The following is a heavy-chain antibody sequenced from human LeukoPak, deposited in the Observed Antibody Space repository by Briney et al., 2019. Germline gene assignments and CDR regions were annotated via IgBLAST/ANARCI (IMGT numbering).Heavy chain of an antibody. J-gene: IGHJ4*02. D-gene: IGHD3-10*01. V-gene: IGHV1-2*02. CDR1: EYTFTGYY. Sequence: ASVKVSCKASEYTFTGYYMHWVRQAPGQGLEWMGWINPNSGGTNYAQKFQGRVTMTRDTSISTAYMELSRLRSDDTAVYYCARVSVQYYYGSGSYYNVYFDYWGQGTLVTVSS. CDR2: INPNSGGT. CDR3: ARVSVQYYYGSGSYYNVYFDY.